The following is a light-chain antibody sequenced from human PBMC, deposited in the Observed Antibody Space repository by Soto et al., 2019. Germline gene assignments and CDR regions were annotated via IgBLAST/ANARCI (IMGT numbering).Light chain of an antibody. J-gene: IGKJ3*01. V-gene: IGKV1-27*01. Sequence: DIQMTQSPTSLSASVGDRVTITCRASQGIRNFVGWYQQKPGKAPKLLIYAASTLQSGVPSRFSGSGSGTDFTLTINSLQPEDVATYSCQKYSSVPVFGPGTKVDIK. CDR2: AAS. CDR1: QGIRNF. CDR3: QKYSSVPV.